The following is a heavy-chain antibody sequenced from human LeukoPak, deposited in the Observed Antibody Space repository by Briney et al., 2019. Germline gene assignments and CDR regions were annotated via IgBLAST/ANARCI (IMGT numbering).Heavy chain of an antibody. CDR2: LSTDGSST. D-gene: IGHD1-14*01. V-gene: IGHV3-74*01. CDR1: GFTFSSYW. CDR3: SRVGTGTTRDY. J-gene: IGHJ4*02. Sequence: GGSLRLSCAVSGFTFSSYWMHWVRQAPGKGPVWVSRLSTDGSSTSYADSVKGRFTISRDNAKNTLYLQMNSLRAEDTAVYYCSRVGTGTTRDYWGQGTLVTVSS.